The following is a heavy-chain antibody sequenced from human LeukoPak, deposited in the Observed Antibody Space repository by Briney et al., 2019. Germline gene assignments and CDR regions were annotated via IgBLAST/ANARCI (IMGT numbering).Heavy chain of an antibody. CDR2: ISSSRSTI. CDR1: GFTFSNYW. V-gene: IGHV3-48*01. J-gene: IGHJ4*02. Sequence: GGSLRLSCAASGFTFSNYWMNWVRQAPGKGLEWVSYISSSRSTIYYADSVKGRFTIVRDNAKNSLYLQMNSLRAEDTAVYYCARDLSWFGEFDYWGQGTLVTVSS. CDR3: ARDLSWFGEFDY. D-gene: IGHD3-10*01.